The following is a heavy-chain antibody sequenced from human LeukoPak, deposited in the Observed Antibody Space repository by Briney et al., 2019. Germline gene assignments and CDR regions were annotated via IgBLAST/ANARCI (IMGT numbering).Heavy chain of an antibody. CDR1: GFMFDDYA. D-gene: IGHD5-24*01. CDR3: AREQFSHTSNYFDN. CDR2: ISGDGVSS. Sequence: PGGSLRLSCAASGFMFDDYAMHWVRQVPGRGLEWVSLISGDGVSSFYADSVRGRFTISRGNNNNSLSLQMYSLTTEDTAFYYCAREQFSHTSNYFDNWGQGILVTVSS. J-gene: IGHJ4*02. V-gene: IGHV3-43*02.